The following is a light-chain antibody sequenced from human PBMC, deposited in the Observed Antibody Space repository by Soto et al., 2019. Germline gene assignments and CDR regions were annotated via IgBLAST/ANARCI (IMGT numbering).Light chain of an antibody. V-gene: IGKV2-24*01. CDR3: MQATQYRPYT. CDR1: QSLQHSDGNTY. CDR2: RVS. Sequence: DVVLTQSPLSSPVTLGQPASISCRSSQSLQHSDGNTYLSWLHQRPGQPPRLLIYRVSHRFSGVPDRFSCGGAGTDFTLKISRVEAEDVGIYYCMQATQYRPYTFGQGTKLEIK. J-gene: IGKJ2*01.